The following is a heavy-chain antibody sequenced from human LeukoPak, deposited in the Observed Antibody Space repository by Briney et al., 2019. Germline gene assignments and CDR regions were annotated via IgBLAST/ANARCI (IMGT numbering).Heavy chain of an antibody. V-gene: IGHV3-74*01. CDR2: ISPTGSTT. CDR3: ARGPNSNWSGLDF. Sequence: GGSLRLSCTASGFSFSGHWMHWVRQLPGKGLVWVSRISPTGSTTSYADSVRGRFTVSRDNAKNTLYLQVNNLRAEDTAVYYCARGPNSNWSGLDFWGQGTLLTVSS. D-gene: IGHD6-6*01. CDR1: GFSFSGHW. J-gene: IGHJ4*02.